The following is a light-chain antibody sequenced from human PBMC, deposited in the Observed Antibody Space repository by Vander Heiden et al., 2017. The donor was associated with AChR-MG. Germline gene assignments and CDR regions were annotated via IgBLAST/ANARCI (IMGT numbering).Light chain of an antibody. CDR3: NSRDSSGNHLEV. CDR2: GKN. CDR1: SLRSYY. V-gene: IGLV3-19*01. Sequence: SSELTQDPAVPVALGQTVRITCQGASLRSYYANWYQQKPGQAPVLVIYGKNNRPSGIPDRFSGSNSGNTASLSITGAQAEDGADYYCNSRDSSGNHLEVFGTGTKVTVL. J-gene: IGLJ1*01.